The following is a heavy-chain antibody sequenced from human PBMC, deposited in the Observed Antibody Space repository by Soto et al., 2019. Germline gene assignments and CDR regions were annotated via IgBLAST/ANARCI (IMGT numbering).Heavy chain of an antibody. D-gene: IGHD3-22*01. V-gene: IGHV1-2*04. Sequence: ASVKVSCKASGYTFTSYYMHWVRQAPGQGLEWMGWINPNSGGTNYAQKFQGWVTMTRDTSISTAYMELSRLRSDDTAVYYCARDGYYDSSGYYGRWFDPWGQGTLVTVSS. CDR2: INPNSGGT. CDR3: ARDGYYDSSGYYGRWFDP. CDR1: GYTFTSYY. J-gene: IGHJ5*02.